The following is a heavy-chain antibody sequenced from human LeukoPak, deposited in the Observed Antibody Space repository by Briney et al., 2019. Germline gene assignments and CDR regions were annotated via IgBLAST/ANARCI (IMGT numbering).Heavy chain of an antibody. Sequence: ASVKVSCKASGYTFTAYYMHWVRQAPGQGLEWMGWINPNSGGTNYAQRFQGRVTMTRDTSISTAYMDLSRLRSDDTAVYYCARGVVRWELLSASDIWGQGTMVTVSS. CDR1: GYTFTAYY. J-gene: IGHJ3*02. CDR3: ARGVVRWELLSASDI. V-gene: IGHV1-2*02. CDR2: INPNSGGT. D-gene: IGHD2/OR15-2a*01.